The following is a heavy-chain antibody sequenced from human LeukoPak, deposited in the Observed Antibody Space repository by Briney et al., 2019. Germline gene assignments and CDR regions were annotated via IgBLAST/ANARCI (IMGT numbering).Heavy chain of an antibody. CDR1: GYAFTSYY. V-gene: IGHV1-46*01. D-gene: IGHD3-10*01. CDR3: ARDGPYGSGSYYDAFDI. CDR2: INPSGGST. J-gene: IGHJ3*02. Sequence: ASVKVSCKASGYAFTSYYMHLVRQAPGQGLEWMGIINPSGGSTSYAQKFQGRVTMTRDMSTSTVYMELSSLRSEDTAVYYCARDGPYGSGSYYDAFDIWGQGTMVTVSS.